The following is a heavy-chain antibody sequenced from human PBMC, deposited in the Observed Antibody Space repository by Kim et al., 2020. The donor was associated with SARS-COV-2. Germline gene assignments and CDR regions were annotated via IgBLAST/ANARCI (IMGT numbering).Heavy chain of an antibody. D-gene: IGHD6-19*01. CDR1: GYTFTGYY. J-gene: IGHJ6*02. V-gene: IGHV1-2*04. Sequence: ASVKVSCKASGYTFTGYYMHWVRQAPGQGLEWMGWINPNSGGTNYAQKFQGWVTMTRDTSISTAYMELSRLRSDDTAVNYCARGRAEQWLGYYYYYGMDVWGQGTTVTVSS. CDR2: INPNSGGT. CDR3: ARGRAEQWLGYYYYYGMDV.